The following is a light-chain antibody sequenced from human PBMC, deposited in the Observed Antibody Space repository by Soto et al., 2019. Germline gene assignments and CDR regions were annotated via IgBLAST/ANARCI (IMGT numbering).Light chain of an antibody. CDR2: AAS. Sequence: DIQMTQAPSSLSASVGDRVTITCRASQTIRTYLNWYQQKPGTAPTLLIFAASSLQTGVPSRFSGSASGTDFTLTISSLQPEDFATYYCQQSYSPLAFTFGGGTKVE. CDR3: QQSYSPLAFT. CDR1: QTIRTY. J-gene: IGKJ4*01. V-gene: IGKV1-39*01.